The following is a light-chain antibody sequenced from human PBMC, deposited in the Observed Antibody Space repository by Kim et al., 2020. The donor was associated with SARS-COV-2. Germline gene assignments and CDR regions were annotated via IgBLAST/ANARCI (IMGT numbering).Light chain of an antibody. CDR1: QSVSSRG. Sequence: LSPGERATLSCRASQSVSSRGLGWYQQKPGQAPRLIIYAISTRATGIADRFSGSGSGTDFTLTISRLEPEDFAVYDCQQYGRSPYTFGQGTKLEI. CDR3: QQYGRSPYT. J-gene: IGKJ2*01. CDR2: AIS. V-gene: IGKV3-20*01.